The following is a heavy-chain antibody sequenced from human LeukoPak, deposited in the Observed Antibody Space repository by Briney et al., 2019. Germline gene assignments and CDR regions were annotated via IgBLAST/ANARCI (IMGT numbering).Heavy chain of an antibody. CDR1: GGSIGTYY. Sequence: SETLSLTSTVSGGSIGTYYWSWIRQSPRKGLEWIGYINVTGSTRYNPYLQSRVTISVDTSRNQFFLKMSSVTAADTAVYYCARHIGGGIEDMDVWGKGTKVTVSS. CDR2: INVTGST. J-gene: IGHJ6*03. D-gene: IGHD3-16*02. V-gene: IGHV4-59*08. CDR3: ARHIGGGIEDMDV.